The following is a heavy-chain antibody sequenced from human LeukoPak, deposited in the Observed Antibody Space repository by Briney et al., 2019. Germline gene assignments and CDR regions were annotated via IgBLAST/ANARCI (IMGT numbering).Heavy chain of an antibody. D-gene: IGHD2-8*01. CDR3: ARSRWEYCNNGVCYGWFDP. J-gene: IGHJ5*02. Sequence: GASVKVSCKASGYTFTSYYMHWVRQAPGQGLEWMGIINPSGGSTSYAQKFQGRVTMTRDMSTSTVYMELSSLRSEDTAVYYCARSRWEYCNNGVCYGWFDPWGQGTLVTVSS. V-gene: IGHV1-46*01. CDR2: INPSGGST. CDR1: GYTFTSYY.